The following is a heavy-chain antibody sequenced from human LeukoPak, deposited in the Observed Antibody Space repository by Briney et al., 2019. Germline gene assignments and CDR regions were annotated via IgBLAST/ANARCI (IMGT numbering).Heavy chain of an antibody. CDR2: IYSGGST. D-gene: IGHD3-10*01. CDR1: GFTVISNY. CDR3: AKYTSGTSYRGLDQ. Sequence: GGSLRLSCAASGFTVISNYMSWVRQAPGKGLEWVSLIYSGGSTYYADSVRGRFTISRDNSKNTVYLQMNSLRAEDTAVYSCAKYTSGTSYRGLDQWGHGTLVTVSS. V-gene: IGHV3-53*01. J-gene: IGHJ4*01.